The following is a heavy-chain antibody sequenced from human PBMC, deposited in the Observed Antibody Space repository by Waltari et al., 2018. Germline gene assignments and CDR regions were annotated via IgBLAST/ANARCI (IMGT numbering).Heavy chain of an antibody. Sequence: QVQLQESGPGLVKPSETLSLTCTVSGGSISSYYWSWIRQPPGKGLEWIGYIYYSGSTNYNPSLKSRVTISVDTSKNQFSLKLSSVTAADTAVYYCARFGNRGYSYDLYNWFDPWGQGTLVTVSS. J-gene: IGHJ5*02. D-gene: IGHD5-18*01. CDR3: ARFGNRGYSYDLYNWFDP. V-gene: IGHV4-59*08. CDR1: GGSISSYY. CDR2: IYYSGST.